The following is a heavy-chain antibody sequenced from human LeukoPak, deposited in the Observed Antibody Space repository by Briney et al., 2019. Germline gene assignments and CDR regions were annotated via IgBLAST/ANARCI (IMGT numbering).Heavy chain of an antibody. Sequence: ASVKVSCKASGYTFTSYGISWVRPAPGQGREWMGWISAYNGNTNYAQKLQGRVTMTTDTSTSTAYMELRSVRADDSAVYYCARDAYSSSPFDYWGQGTLVTVSS. CDR3: ARDAYSSSPFDY. V-gene: IGHV1-18*01. D-gene: IGHD6-6*01. CDR1: GYTFTSYG. J-gene: IGHJ4*02. CDR2: ISAYNGNT.